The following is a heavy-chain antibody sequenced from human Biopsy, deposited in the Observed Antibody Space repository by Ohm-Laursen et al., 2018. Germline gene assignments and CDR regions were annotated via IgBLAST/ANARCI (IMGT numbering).Heavy chain of an antibody. V-gene: IGHV3-74*01. J-gene: IGHJ4*02. CDR3: ASSNPSRVAGGVALLDH. D-gene: IGHD3-16*01. Sequence: SLRPSCAAPGFTFSKTWMHWVRQAPGKGLMWVARIHSDGTTPTYADSVKGRFSISRDNAKNTVYLQMNSLGIDDTAVYYCASSNPSRVAGGVALLDHWGQGALVTVSP. CDR2: IHSDGTTP. CDR1: GFTFSKTW.